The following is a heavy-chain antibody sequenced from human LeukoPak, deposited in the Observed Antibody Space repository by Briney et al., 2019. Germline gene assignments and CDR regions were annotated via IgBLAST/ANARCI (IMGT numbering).Heavy chain of an antibody. Sequence: GGSLRLSCTASGFTFDDYGMSWVRQAPGKGLEWVANIKQDGSEKYYVDSVKGRFTISRDNAKNSLYLQMNSLRAEDTAVYYCARGRLLWFGELLPTYFDYWGQGTLVTVSS. V-gene: IGHV3-7*01. D-gene: IGHD3-10*01. CDR3: ARGRLLWFGELLPTYFDY. CDR2: IKQDGSEK. CDR1: GFTFDDYG. J-gene: IGHJ4*02.